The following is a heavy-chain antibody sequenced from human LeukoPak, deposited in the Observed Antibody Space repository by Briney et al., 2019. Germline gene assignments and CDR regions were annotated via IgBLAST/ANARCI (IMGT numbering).Heavy chain of an antibody. CDR2: IGSDPRDK. CDR3: ANEYGTSDI. J-gene: IGHJ3*02. CDR1: GFNFSNYG. V-gene: IGHV3-30*02. Sequence: GGSLRLSCAASGFNFSNYGMNWIRQTPGKGLEWVSFIGSDPRDKYYADSVKGRFAVSRDNSKNTLFLEMNRLTVQDTALYYCANEYGTSDIWGQGTMVSVFS. D-gene: IGHD4-17*01.